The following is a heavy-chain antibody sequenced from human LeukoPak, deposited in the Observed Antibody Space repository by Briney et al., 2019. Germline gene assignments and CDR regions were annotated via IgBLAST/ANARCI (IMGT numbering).Heavy chain of an antibody. CDR2: IKQDGSET. CDR1: GFTFRSYW. V-gene: IGHV3-7*01. J-gene: IGHJ4*02. D-gene: IGHD3-10*01. Sequence: QSGGSLRLSCAASGFTFRSYWMTWVRQYPGKGLEWVANIKQDGSETYYADSVKGRFTISRDNAKRSLYLQMNSLRAEDTAVYYCAKADGSGSYYTWYFDYWGQGTLVAVSS. CDR3: AKADGSGSYYTWYFDY.